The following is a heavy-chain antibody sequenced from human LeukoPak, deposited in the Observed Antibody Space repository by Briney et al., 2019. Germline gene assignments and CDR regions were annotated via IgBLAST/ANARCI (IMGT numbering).Heavy chain of an antibody. D-gene: IGHD6-19*01. CDR2: ISSSSSYI. CDR1: GFTFSSYS. Sequence: PGGSLRLSCAASGFTFSSYSMNWVRQAPGKGLEWVSSISSSSSYIYYADSVKGRFTISRDNAKNSLYLQMNSLRAADTAVYYCARGPYGSGWYGYYYYYYMDVWGKGTTVTISS. J-gene: IGHJ6*03. CDR3: ARGPYGSGWYGYYYYYYMDV. V-gene: IGHV3-21*04.